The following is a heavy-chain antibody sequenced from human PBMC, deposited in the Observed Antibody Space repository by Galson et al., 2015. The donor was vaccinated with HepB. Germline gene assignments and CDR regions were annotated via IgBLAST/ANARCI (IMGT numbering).Heavy chain of an antibody. CDR3: AIKNYDFWSGYYKFDYYYGMDV. V-gene: IGHV1-8*01. CDR2: MNPNSGNT. J-gene: IGHJ6*02. Sequence: SVKVSCKASGYTFTSYDINWVRQATGQGLEWMGWMNPNSGNTGYAQKFQGRVTMTRNTSISTAYMELSSLRSEDTAVYYCAIKNYDFWSGYYKFDYYYGMDVWGQGTTVIVSS. CDR1: GYTFTSYD. D-gene: IGHD3-3*01.